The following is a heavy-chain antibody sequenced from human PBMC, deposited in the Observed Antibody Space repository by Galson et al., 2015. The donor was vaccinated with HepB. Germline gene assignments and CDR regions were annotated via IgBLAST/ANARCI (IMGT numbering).Heavy chain of an antibody. CDR1: GFTFSSYA. J-gene: IGHJ6*03. V-gene: IGHV3-23*01. CDR2: IRGNGYNT. D-gene: IGHD3-10*01. CDR3: AKNREEYSYHYMEV. Sequence: SLRLSCAASGFTFSSYAMSRVRQAPGKGLEWVSNIRGNGYNTHYADSVKGRFTISRDNSKNTLFLQMSSLRAEDTAVYYCAKNREEYSYHYMEVWGNGAPVTVSS.